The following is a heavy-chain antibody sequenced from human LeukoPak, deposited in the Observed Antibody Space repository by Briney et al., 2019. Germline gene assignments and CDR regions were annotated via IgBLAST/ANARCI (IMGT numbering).Heavy chain of an antibody. J-gene: IGHJ4*02. D-gene: IGHD6-13*01. V-gene: IGHV3-30*02. CDR2: IRYDGSNK. Sequence: GGSLRLSCAASGFTFSSYGMHWVRQAPGKGLEWVAFIRYDGSNKYYADSAKSRFTISRDNSKNTLYLQMNSLRAEDTAVYYCAKMAGSFRSYYFDYWGQGTLVTVSS. CDR3: AKMAGSFRSYYFDY. CDR1: GFTFSSYG.